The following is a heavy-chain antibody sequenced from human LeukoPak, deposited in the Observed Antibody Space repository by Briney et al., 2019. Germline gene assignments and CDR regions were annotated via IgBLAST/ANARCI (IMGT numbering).Heavy chain of an antibody. CDR2: IYYTGST. CDR1: GGSINSYY. Sequence: SETLSLTCTVSGGSINSYYWSWVRQPPGAGLEWLAYIYYTGSTNYNPSLKTRLTISVDTSKNQFSLRLNSVTAADTAVYYCARFSQYYDSPTHYLDYWGQGILVTVSS. V-gene: IGHV4-59*08. D-gene: IGHD3-16*01. CDR3: ARFSQYYDSPTHYLDY. J-gene: IGHJ4*02.